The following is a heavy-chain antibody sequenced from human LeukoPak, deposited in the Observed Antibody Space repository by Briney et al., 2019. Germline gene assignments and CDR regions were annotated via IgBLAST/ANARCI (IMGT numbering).Heavy chain of an antibody. CDR1: GDSISTYY. CDR3: ARAVGGDGSGSL. D-gene: IGHD3-10*01. CDR2: IYYRVTS. Sequence: SETLSLTRTVSGDSISTYYWSWIRQPPGKGLEWIGYIYYRVTSDYNPSLKSRVTMSVDMSTRQISLKLSSVTAADTAVYYCARAVGGDGSGSLWGPGTLVTVSS. J-gene: IGHJ4*02. V-gene: IGHV4-59*01.